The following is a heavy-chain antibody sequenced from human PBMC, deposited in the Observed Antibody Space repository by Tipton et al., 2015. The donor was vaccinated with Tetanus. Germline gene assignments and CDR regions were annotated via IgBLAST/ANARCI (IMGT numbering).Heavy chain of an antibody. V-gene: IGHV4-38-2*01. D-gene: IGHD3-22*01. CDR2: IYHSGST. CDR3: ARKENYYDSSGYSEAEYFQH. CDR1: GYSISSGYY. J-gene: IGHJ1*01. Sequence: TLSLTCAVSGYSISSGYYWGWIRQPPGKGLEWIGSIYHSGSTYYNPSLKSRVTLSVDTSKNQFSRKLSSVTAADTAVYYCARKENYYDSSGYSEAEYFQHWGQGTLVTVSS.